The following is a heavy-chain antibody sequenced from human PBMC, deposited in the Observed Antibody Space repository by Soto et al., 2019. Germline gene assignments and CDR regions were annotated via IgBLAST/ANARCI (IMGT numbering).Heavy chain of an antibody. CDR2: IYYSGST. Sequence: SETLSLTCTVSGGSISSSSYYWGWIRQPPGKGLEWIGSIYYSGSTYYNPSLKSRVTISVDTSKNQFSLKLSSVTAADTAVYICARLRVLRFLEWLIDYGGQGTLVPVPS. CDR1: GGSISSSSYY. D-gene: IGHD3-3*01. CDR3: ARLRVLRFLEWLIDY. J-gene: IGHJ4*02. V-gene: IGHV4-39*01.